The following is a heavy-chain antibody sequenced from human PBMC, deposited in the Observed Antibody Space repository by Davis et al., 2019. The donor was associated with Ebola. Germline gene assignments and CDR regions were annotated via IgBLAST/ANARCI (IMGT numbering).Heavy chain of an antibody. CDR2: ISVIDGNT. Sequence: ASVKVSCKASGYIFTNYGVSWLRQAPGQGLEWMGWISVIDGNTYHSQKFQGRVTITRDTSASTAYMELSSLRSEDTAVYYCARVIGSVTAAKGWFDPWGQGTLVTVSS. CDR1: GYIFTNYG. CDR3: ARVIGSVTAAKGWFDP. J-gene: IGHJ5*02. D-gene: IGHD2-2*01. V-gene: IGHV1-18*01.